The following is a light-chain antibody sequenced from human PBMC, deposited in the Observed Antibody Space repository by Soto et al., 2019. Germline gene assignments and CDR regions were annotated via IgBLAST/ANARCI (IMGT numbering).Light chain of an antibody. CDR2: TGS. J-gene: IGKJ4*01. CDR3: QQANSFPLT. CDR1: QGISNW. Sequence: DIQMTQSPSSVSASVGDRVSITCRESQGISNWLAWYQQKPGRALKLLIYTGSSLQSGVPSRFIGTGSGTDFTLTISSLQTEDVATYYCQQANSFPLTFGGGTKVEIK. V-gene: IGKV1-12*01.